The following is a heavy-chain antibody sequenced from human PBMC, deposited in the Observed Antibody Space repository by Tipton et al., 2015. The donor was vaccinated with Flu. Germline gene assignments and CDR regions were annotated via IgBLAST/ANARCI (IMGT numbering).Heavy chain of an antibody. V-gene: IGHV3-7*01. CDR3: ARDSNWYSGSEYYDTFDI. CDR2: IAEDEREK. Sequence: SLRLSCAASGFIFSDYWMTWVRQAPGKGLEWVANIAEDEREKHYVDSVKGRFTISRDNARNSLYLQMNSVRAEDTAVYFCARDSNWYSGSEYYDTFDIWGQGTVVTVSS. J-gene: IGHJ3*02. CDR1: GFIFSDYW. D-gene: IGHD3-10*01.